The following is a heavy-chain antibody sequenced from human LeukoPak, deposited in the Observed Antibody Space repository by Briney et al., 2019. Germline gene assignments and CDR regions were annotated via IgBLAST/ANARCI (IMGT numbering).Heavy chain of an antibody. D-gene: IGHD7-27*01. J-gene: IGHJ4*02. CDR1: GFTFSGHA. CDR3: ARDLMWGFDY. V-gene: IGHV3-30*02. CDR2: IGDDGRDQ. Sequence: PVGSLRLSSAASGFTFSGHAMHWVRQTPGVGLEWLAIIGDDGRDQHYTDSVKGRFTISRDNSKNTLFLQLNSLTPEDTALYLCARDLMWGFDYWGQGTLVTVSS.